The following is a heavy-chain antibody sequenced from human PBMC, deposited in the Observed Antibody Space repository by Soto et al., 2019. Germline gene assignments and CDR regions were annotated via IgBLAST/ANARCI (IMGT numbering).Heavy chain of an antibody. D-gene: IGHD4-17*01. CDR2: IHYRGST. CDR1: GGSVSVDSYY. J-gene: IGHJ4*02. V-gene: IGHV4-39*01. Sequence: SETLSLTCAVSGGSVSVDSYYWAWIRQPPGKGLEWIATIHYRGSTYYATSLKSRVTISIDTSKNQFSLMLASVTATDTAFYYCARLATTVSTPNYWGQGTLVTVSS. CDR3: ARLATTVSTPNY.